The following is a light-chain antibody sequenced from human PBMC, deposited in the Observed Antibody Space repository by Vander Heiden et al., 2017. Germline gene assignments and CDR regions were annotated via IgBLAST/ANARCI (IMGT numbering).Light chain of an antibody. Sequence: QAALTQPRSVSGSPGQSGTIACTGTSSDVGGYNYVSWYQQHPGKAPKLMIYDVSKPPSGVPDRFSVSKSGNTASLTISGLQAEDEADYYCCSYAGSYTSYWVFGGGTKLTVL. V-gene: IGLV2-11*01. CDR2: DVS. CDR1: SSDVGGYNY. J-gene: IGLJ3*02. CDR3: CSYAGSYTSYWV.